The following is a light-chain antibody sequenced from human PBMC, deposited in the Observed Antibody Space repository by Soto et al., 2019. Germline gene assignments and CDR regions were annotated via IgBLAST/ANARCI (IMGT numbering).Light chain of an antibody. V-gene: IGKV3-11*01. CDR3: QQRSRWPRGVT. J-gene: IGKJ4*01. CDR2: DAS. CDR1: QSVSSY. Sequence: EIVLTQSPATLSLSPGERATLSCRASQSVSSYLAWYQQKSGQAPRLLIYDASNRATVIPARYNGSGSGLDFPLTTSSLEHEDFAVYYCQQRSRWPRGVTFGGGTKVEIK.